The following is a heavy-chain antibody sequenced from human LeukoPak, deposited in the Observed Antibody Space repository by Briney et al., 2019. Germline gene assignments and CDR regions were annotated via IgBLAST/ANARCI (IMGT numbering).Heavy chain of an antibody. J-gene: IGHJ3*02. CDR3: ARDQTPHYYDSSRYYRNDAFDI. CDR1: EFTFSSFS. Sequence: GGCLRLSCAASEFTFSSFSMNWVRQAPGKGLEWVSYIISSGSTIYYADSVKGRFTISRDNAKTSLYLQMNSLRDEDTAVYYCARDQTPHYYDSSRYYRNDAFDIWGQGTMVTVSS. V-gene: IGHV3-48*02. D-gene: IGHD3-22*01. CDR2: IISSGSTI.